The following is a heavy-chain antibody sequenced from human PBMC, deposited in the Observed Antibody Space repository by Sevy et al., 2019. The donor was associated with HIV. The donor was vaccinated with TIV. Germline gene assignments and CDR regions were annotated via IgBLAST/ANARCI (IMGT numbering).Heavy chain of an antibody. CDR3: TTKAPIAAVGTDY. CDR2: IKSKTDGETT. CDR1: GFTFSSYG. J-gene: IGHJ4*02. D-gene: IGHD6-13*01. Sequence: GGSLRLSCAASGFTFSSYGMHWVRQAPGKGLEWVGRIKSKTDGETTAYAAPVKGRFSISRDDSKNTLYLQMNSLKTEDTAVYYCTTKAPIAAVGTDYWGQGTLVTVSS. V-gene: IGHV3-15*01.